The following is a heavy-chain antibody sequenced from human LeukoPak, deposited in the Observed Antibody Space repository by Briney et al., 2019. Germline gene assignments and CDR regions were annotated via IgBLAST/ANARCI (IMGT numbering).Heavy chain of an antibody. CDR3: ARPTVTFFDY. Sequence: GGSLRLSCVASGFTFSSYEMNWVRQAPGKGMEWVAVISYDGNNKYYADSVKGRFTISRDNSKNTLYLQMNSLRAEDTAVYYCARPTVTFFDYWGQGTLVTVSS. CDR2: ISYDGNNK. V-gene: IGHV3-30*03. D-gene: IGHD4-11*01. J-gene: IGHJ4*02. CDR1: GFTFSSYE.